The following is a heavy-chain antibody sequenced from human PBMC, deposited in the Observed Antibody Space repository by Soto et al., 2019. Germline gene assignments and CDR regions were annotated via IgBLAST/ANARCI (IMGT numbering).Heavy chain of an antibody. V-gene: IGHV3-23*01. Sequence: EVPLLESGGGLVQPGGSLRLSCAASEFTFSNYAMSWVRQAPGKGLEWVSAISYGGGTTYYADSVKGRFTISRDNSKNTLNLQMNSLRAEDTAVYYCAKNPGYYYDSTGYHFDYWGQGTLVTVSS. J-gene: IGHJ4*02. D-gene: IGHD3-22*01. CDR2: ISYGGGTT. CDR1: EFTFSNYA. CDR3: AKNPGYYYDSTGYHFDY.